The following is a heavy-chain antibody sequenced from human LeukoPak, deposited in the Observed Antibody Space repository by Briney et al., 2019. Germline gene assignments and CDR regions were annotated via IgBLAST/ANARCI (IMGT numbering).Heavy chain of an antibody. V-gene: IGHV3-23*01. J-gene: IGHJ6*02. CDR1: GFTFSSYA. CDR2: ISGSGGST. Sequence: GGSLRLSCTASGFTFSSYAMNWVRQAPGKGLEWVSAISGSGGSTYYADSVKGRFTISRDNSKNTLYLQMNSLRAEDTAVYYCAKTLAILLNGSGLRYYYYGMDVWGQGTTVTVSS. CDR3: AKTLAILLNGSGLRYYYYGMDV. D-gene: IGHD2-21*01.